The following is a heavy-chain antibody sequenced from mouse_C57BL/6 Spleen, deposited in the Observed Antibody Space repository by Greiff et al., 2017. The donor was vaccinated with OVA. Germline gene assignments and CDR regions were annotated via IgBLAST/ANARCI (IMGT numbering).Heavy chain of an antibody. Sequence: EVKVEESGGGLVQPGGSLSLSCAASGFTFTDYYMSWVRQPPGKALEWLGFIRNKANGYTTEYSASVKGRFTISRDNSQSILYLQMNALRAEDSATYYCARATHAMDYWGQGTSVTVSS. CDR2: IRNKANGYTT. CDR3: ARATHAMDY. V-gene: IGHV7-3*01. D-gene: IGHD1-1*01. CDR1: GFTFTDYY. J-gene: IGHJ4*01.